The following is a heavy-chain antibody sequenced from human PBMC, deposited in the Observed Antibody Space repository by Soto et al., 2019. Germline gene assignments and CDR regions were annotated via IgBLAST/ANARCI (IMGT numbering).Heavy chain of an antibody. CDR1: GGSISSGGYY. Sequence: PSETLSLTCTVSGGSISSGGYYWSCIRQHPGKGLEWIGYIYYSGSTYYNPSLKSRVTISVDTSRNQFSLKLSSVTAADTAVYYCARESIFETGYSLTLGFDPWGQGTLVTVSS. CDR2: IYYSGST. J-gene: IGHJ5*02. CDR3: ARESIFETGYSLTLGFDP. D-gene: IGHD3-9*01. V-gene: IGHV4-31*03.